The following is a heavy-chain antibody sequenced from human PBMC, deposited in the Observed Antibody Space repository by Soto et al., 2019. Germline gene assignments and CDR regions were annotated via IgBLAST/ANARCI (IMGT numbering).Heavy chain of an antibody. Sequence: EVQLVESGGGLVQPGRSLRLSSAASGFTFDDYAMHWVRQAPGKGLEWVSGISWNSGSIGYADSVKGRFTISRDNAKNSLYLQMNSLRAEDTALYYCATSGWYTGYFDYWGQGTLVTVSS. CDR1: GFTFDDYA. J-gene: IGHJ4*02. D-gene: IGHD6-19*01. V-gene: IGHV3-9*01. CDR3: ATSGWYTGYFDY. CDR2: ISWNSGSI.